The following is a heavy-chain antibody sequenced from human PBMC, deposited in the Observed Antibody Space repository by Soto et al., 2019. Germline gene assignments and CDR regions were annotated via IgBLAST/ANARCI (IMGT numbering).Heavy chain of an antibody. CDR1: GDSTSSYY. D-gene: IGHD6-19*01. Sequence: SETLSLTCTVSGDSTSSYYLSWIRQTPGKGLEWIGYINYSGSTNSNPSLKSRVTISVDTSKNQFSLRLNSVTAADTAVYYCAGGRGRTVAGKFDYWGQGTLVTVYS. CDR3: AGGRGRTVAGKFDY. CDR2: INYSGST. J-gene: IGHJ4*02. V-gene: IGHV4-59*01.